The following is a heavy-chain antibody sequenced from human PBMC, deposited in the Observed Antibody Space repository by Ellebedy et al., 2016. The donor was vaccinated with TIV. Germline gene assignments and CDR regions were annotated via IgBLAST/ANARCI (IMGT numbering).Heavy chain of an antibody. V-gene: IGHV1-2*02. CDR1: GYTFTGYQ. J-gene: IGHJ6*02. Sequence: ASVKVFCKASGYTFTGYQMHWVRQAPGQGLEWMGWIIPDSGDTNSGQRFQGRVSMTRDTSISTAYMELSRLRSDDTAVYYCARAVDVQGDYGMDVWGQGTTVTVSS. CDR2: IIPDSGDT. CDR3: ARAVDVQGDYGMDV. D-gene: IGHD3-16*01.